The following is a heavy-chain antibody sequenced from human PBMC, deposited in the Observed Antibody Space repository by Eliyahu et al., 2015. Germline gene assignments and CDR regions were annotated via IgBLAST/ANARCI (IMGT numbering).Heavy chain of an antibody. Sequence: EVQLVESGGGLVKPGGSLRLSCAASGFTFSKAWMSWVRQAPGKGLEWIGRIKSKTDGETTDYAAAVKGRFSISRDDSKNTLYLQMNSLKTEDTAVYYCTTASFCGGDCYSWDFDYWGQGTLVTVSS. CDR1: GFTFSKAW. D-gene: IGHD2-21*01. CDR2: IKSKTDGETT. V-gene: IGHV3-15*01. CDR3: TTASFCGGDCYSWDFDY. J-gene: IGHJ4*02.